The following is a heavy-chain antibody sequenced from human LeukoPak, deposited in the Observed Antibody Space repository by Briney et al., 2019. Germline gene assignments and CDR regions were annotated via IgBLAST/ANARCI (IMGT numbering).Heavy chain of an antibody. CDR2: ISGSGSST. V-gene: IGHV3-23*01. CDR1: GFTFSTYA. CDR3: AKERSMSSSTLLVGDY. D-gene: IGHD2-2*01. Sequence: GGSLRLSCAASGFTFSTYAMRWVRQAPGKGLEWVSAISGSGSSTYYADSVKGRFTISRDNSKNTLYLQMNSLRAEDTAVYYCAKERSMSSSTLLVGDYWGQGILVTVSS. J-gene: IGHJ4*02.